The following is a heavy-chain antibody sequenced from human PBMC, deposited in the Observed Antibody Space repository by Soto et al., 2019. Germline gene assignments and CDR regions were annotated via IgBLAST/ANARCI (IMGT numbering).Heavy chain of an antibody. CDR1: GGSISSYY. Sequence: SETLSLTCTVSGGSISSYYWSWIRQPPGKGLEWIGYIYYSGSTSYNPSLKSRVTISVDTSKNQFSLKLSSVTAADTAVYYCARHGDRITMVRGTAFDYWGQGTLVTVSS. CDR2: IYYSGST. J-gene: IGHJ4*02. V-gene: IGHV4-59*08. CDR3: ARHGDRITMVRGTAFDY. D-gene: IGHD3-10*01.